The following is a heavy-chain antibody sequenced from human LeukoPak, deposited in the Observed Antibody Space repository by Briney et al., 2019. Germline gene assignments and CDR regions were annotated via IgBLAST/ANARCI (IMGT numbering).Heavy chain of an antibody. D-gene: IGHD2-15*01. CDR1: GFTVSSNY. CDR2: ISGSGGST. Sequence: PGGSLRLSCAASGFTVSSNYMSWVRQAPGKGLEWVSAISGSGGSTYYADSVKGRFTISRDNSKNTLYLQMNSLRAEDTAVYYCAKDQTPDYCSGGSCYGIFDYWGQGTLVTVSS. CDR3: AKDQTPDYCSGGSCYGIFDY. V-gene: IGHV3-23*01. J-gene: IGHJ4*02.